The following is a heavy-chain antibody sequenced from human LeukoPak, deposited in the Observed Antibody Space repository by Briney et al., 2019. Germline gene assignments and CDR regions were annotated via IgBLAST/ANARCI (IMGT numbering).Heavy chain of an antibody. CDR3: ARVEYSSSSLWFDP. CDR2: INHSGST. Sequence: PSETLSLTCAVYGGSFSGYYWSWIRQPPGKGLEWIGEINHSGSTNYNPSLKSRVTMSVDTSKNQFSLKLSSVTAADTAVYYCARVEYSSSSLWFDPWGQGTLVTVSS. D-gene: IGHD6-6*01. J-gene: IGHJ5*02. V-gene: IGHV4-34*01. CDR1: GGSFSGYY.